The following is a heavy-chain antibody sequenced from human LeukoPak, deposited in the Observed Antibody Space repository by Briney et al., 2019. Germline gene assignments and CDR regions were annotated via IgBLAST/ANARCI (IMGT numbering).Heavy chain of an antibody. CDR3: AEYAYNWNAPDGFDM. CDR2: ISYDGSRK. J-gene: IGHJ3*02. V-gene: IGHV3-30*18. D-gene: IGHD1-1*01. Sequence: GGSLRLSCAASGFTFSSYGMHWVRQAPGKGLEWVAVISYDGSRKHYGDSVRGRFSISRDNSESTLFLQMNSLTTDDTSVYFCAEYAYNWNAPDGFDMWGQGTMVIVSS. CDR1: GFTFSSYG.